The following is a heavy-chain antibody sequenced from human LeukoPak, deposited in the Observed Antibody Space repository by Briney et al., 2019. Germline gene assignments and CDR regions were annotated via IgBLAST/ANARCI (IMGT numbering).Heavy chain of an antibody. J-gene: IGHJ4*02. CDR2: INHSGST. D-gene: IGHD1-26*01. CDR3: ARDPTNLVGAYFDY. CDR1: GGSFSGYY. Sequence: SETLSLTCAVYGGSFSGYYWSWIRQPPGKGLEWIGEINHSGSTNYNPSLKSRVTISVDTSRNQFSLKLSSVTAADTAVYYCARDPTNLVGAYFDYWGQGTLVTVSS. V-gene: IGHV4-34*01.